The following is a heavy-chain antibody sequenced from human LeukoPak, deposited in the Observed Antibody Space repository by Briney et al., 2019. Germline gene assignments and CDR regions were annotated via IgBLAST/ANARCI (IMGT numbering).Heavy chain of an antibody. CDR3: ARETYYYDSSGYYYGGAFDI. V-gene: IGHV4-34*01. CDR1: GGSFSGYY. D-gene: IGHD3-22*01. CDR2: INHSGST. Sequence: PSETLSLTCAVYGGSFSGYYWSWIRQPPGKGLEWIGEINHSGSTNYNPSLKSRVTISVDTSKNQFSLKLSSVTAADTAVYYCARETYYYDSSGYYYGGAFDIWGQGTMVTVSS. J-gene: IGHJ3*02.